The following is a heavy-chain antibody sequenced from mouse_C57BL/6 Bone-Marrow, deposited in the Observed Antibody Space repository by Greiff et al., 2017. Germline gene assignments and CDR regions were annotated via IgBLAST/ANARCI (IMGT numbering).Heavy chain of an antibody. CDR2: IYPRSGNT. CDR1: GYTFTSYG. CDR3: ARGGLWDAMDY. Sequence: QVQLKHSGAELARPGASVKLSCKASGYTFTSYGISWVKQRTGQGLEWIGEIYPRSGNTYYNEKFKGKAPLTADKSSSTAYMELRSLTSEDSAVYFCARGGLWDAMDYWGQGTSVTVSS. J-gene: IGHJ4*01. V-gene: IGHV1-81*01. D-gene: IGHD1-1*02.